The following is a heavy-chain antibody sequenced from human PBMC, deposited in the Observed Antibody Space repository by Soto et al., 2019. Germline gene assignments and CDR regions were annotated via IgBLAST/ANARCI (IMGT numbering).Heavy chain of an antibody. V-gene: IGHV3-48*03. J-gene: IGHJ3*02. CDR2: ISSSGGTI. D-gene: IGHD1-7*01. CDR1: GVTVSSHE. CDR3: AREQRNSRAFDI. Sequence: EVQLVESGGGLVQPGGSLRLSCAASGVTVSSHEMNWVRQAPGKGLEWVSYISSSGGTIYYADSVQGRFTISRDNAKNSLFLQMNSLRAEDTAVYYCAREQRNSRAFDIWGQGTMVTVSS.